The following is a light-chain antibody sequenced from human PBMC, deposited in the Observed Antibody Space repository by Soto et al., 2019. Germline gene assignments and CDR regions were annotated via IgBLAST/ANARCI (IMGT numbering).Light chain of an antibody. CDR2: GAS. V-gene: IGKV3-15*01. CDR3: QQRSNWPLLT. Sequence: EIVMTQSPATLSVSPGERATLPCRASQSVGSNLAWYQKKPGQAPRLLIYGASTRATGIPARFSGSGSGTEFTLTISSLQSEDFAVYYCQQRSNWPLLTFGGGTKVIIK. J-gene: IGKJ4*01. CDR1: QSVGSN.